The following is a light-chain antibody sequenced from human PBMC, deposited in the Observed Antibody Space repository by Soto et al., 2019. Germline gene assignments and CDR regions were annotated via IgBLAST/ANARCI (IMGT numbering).Light chain of an antibody. V-gene: IGKV1-5*03. CDR3: QQYNNYWT. CDR2: QAS. CDR1: QSIRSW. J-gene: IGKJ1*01. Sequence: DIQMTQSPSTLSASVGDRVTITCRASQSIRSWLAWYQQKPGKAPKLLISQASNLLTGVPSRFSGSGSGTEFTLTISSLQPDDFATYYCQQYNNYWTFGQGTKV.